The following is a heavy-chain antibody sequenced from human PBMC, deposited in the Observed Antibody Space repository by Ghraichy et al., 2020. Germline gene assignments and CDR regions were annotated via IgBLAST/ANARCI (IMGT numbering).Heavy chain of an antibody. Sequence: ESLNISCAVYGGSFSGYYWSWIRQPPGKGLEWIGEINHSGSTNYNPFLKSRVTISVDTSKNQFSLKLSSVTAADTAVYYCARGVRYSYGYGRGGWFDPWGQGTLVTVSS. CDR1: GGSFSGYY. J-gene: IGHJ5*02. CDR2: INHSGST. V-gene: IGHV4-34*01. D-gene: IGHD5-18*01. CDR3: ARGVRYSYGYGRGGWFDP.